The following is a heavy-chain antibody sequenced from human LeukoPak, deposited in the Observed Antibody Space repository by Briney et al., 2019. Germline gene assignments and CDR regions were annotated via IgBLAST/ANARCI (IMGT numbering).Heavy chain of an antibody. CDR1: GFTFTSSA. Sequence: SVKVSRKASGFTFTSSAVQWVRQARGQRLEWIGLIVVGSGNTNYAQKFQERVTITRDMSTSTAYMELSSLRSEDTAVYYCAADLIYPDAFDIWGQGTMVTVSS. D-gene: IGHD5/OR15-5a*01. J-gene: IGHJ3*02. CDR2: IVVGSGNT. CDR3: AADLIYPDAFDI. V-gene: IGHV1-58*01.